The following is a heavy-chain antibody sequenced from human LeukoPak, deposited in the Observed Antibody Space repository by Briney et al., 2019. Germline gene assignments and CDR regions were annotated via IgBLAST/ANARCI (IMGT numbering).Heavy chain of an antibody. J-gene: IGHJ4*02. V-gene: IGHV1-18*01. CDR1: GYTFTSYG. CDR2: ISAYNGNT. CDR3: ARESNPYDSSGYYSPTFDY. Sequence: ASVKVSCKASGYTFTSYGISWVRQAPGQGLEWMGWISAYNGNTNYAQKLQGRVTMTTDTSTSTAYMELRSLRSGDTAVYYCARESNPYDSSGYYSPTFDYWGQGTLVTVSS. D-gene: IGHD3-22*01.